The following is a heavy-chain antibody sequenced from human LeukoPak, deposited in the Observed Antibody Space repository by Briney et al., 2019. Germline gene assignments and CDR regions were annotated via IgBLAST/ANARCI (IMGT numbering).Heavy chain of an antibody. J-gene: IGHJ5*02. CDR3: ARRRLAVAGNNWFDP. V-gene: IGHV1-69*05. Sequence: SVKVSCKASGGTFTSYAISWVRQAPGQRLEWMGGIIPIFGTANYAQKFQGRVTITTDESTSTAYMERSSLRSEDTAVYYCARRRLAVAGNNWFDPWGQGTLVTVSS. CDR2: IIPIFGTA. CDR1: GGTFTSYA. D-gene: IGHD6-19*01.